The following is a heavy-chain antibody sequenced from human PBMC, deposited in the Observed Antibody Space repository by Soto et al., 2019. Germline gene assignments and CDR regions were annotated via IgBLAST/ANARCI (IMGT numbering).Heavy chain of an antibody. J-gene: IGHJ5*02. CDR2: MIVMLGIT. D-gene: IGHD4-17*01. CDR1: GGSSSRHT. CDR3: ARHINEGYADSGDGRRNH. Sequence: QVQLVQSGAEVKKPGSSVKVSCKASGGSSSRHTINWVRQAPGQGLEWIGSMIVMLGITNYAQKFQGRVTITADKSTSTAYMELSGLRSDDTAVYYCARHINEGYADSGDGRRNHSGQGTLVTVSS. V-gene: IGHV1-69*02.